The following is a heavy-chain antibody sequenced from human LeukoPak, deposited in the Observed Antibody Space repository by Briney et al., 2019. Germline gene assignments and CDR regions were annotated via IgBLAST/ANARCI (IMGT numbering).Heavy chain of an antibody. CDR2: ISYDGSNK. CDR3: AKAEPPGIAAAGHFDY. Sequence: GGSLRLSCAVSGFTFSSYGMHWVRQAPGKGLEWVAVISYDGSNKYYADSVKGRFTISRDNSKNKLYLQMNSLRAEDTAVYYCAKAEPPGIAAAGHFDYWGQGTLVTVSS. CDR1: GFTFSSYG. J-gene: IGHJ4*02. V-gene: IGHV3-30*18. D-gene: IGHD6-13*01.